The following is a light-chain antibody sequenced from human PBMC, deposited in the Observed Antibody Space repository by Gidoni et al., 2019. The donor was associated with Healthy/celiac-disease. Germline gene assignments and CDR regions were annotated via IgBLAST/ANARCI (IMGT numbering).Light chain of an antibody. CDR1: QSISSY. CDR3: QQSYSTPLT. V-gene: IGKV1-39*01. Sequence: DIQMTQSPSSLSASVGDRVTITCRASQSISSYLNWYQQKPRKAPKLLIYAAYSLQSGVPSRFSGSGSGTDFTLTISSLQPENFATYYYQQSYSTPLTFGGGTKVEIK. CDR2: AAY. J-gene: IGKJ4*01.